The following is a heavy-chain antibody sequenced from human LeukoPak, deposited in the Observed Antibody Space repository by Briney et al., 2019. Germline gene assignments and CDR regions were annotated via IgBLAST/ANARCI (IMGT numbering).Heavy chain of an antibody. CDR3: ARGGSYCSSTSCSYDAFDI. J-gene: IGHJ3*02. V-gene: IGHV4-30-4*08. CDR2: IYYSGST. Sequence: PSETLSLTCIVSGGSVGSSSYYWGWIRQPPGKGLEWIGYIYYSGSTYYNPSLKSRVTISVDTSKNQFSLKLSSVIAADTAVYYCARGGSYCSSTSCSYDAFDIWGQGTMVTVSS. D-gene: IGHD2-2*01. CDR1: GGSVGSSSYY.